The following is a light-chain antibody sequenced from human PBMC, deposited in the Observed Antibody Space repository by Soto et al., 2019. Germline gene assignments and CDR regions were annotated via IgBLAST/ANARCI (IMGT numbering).Light chain of an antibody. Sequence: DIQMTQSPSTLSGSVGDRVTITCRASQTISSWLALYQQKPGKAAKLLIYKASTLKSGVPSRFSGSGSGTESTLTISSLQPDDFATYYCQHYNSYSEAFGQGTKVDI. V-gene: IGKV1-5*03. CDR3: QHYNSYSEA. CDR1: QTISSW. J-gene: IGKJ1*01. CDR2: KAS.